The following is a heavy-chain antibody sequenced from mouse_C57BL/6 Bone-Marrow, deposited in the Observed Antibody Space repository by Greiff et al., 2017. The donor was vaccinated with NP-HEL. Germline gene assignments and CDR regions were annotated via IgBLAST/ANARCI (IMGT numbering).Heavy chain of an antibody. V-gene: IGHV2-2*01. J-gene: IGHJ4*01. CDR3: ARKGGTYYSNYVAMDY. Sequence: QVQLKQSGPGLVQPSQSLSITCTVSGFSLTSYGVHWVRQSPGKGLEWLGVIWSGGSTDYNAAFISRLSISKDNSKSQVFFKINSLQADDTAIYYCARKGGTYYSNYVAMDYWGQGTSVTVSS. CDR1: GFSLTSYG. CDR2: IWSGGST. D-gene: IGHD2-5*01.